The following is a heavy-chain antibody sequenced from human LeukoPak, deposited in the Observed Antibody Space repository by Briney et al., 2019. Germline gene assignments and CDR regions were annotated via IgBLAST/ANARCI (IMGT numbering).Heavy chain of an antibody. CDR2: IIPILGIA. CDR3: AGERELLSVYYFDY. J-gene: IGHJ4*02. V-gene: IGHV1-69*04. CDR1: GGTFSSYA. D-gene: IGHD1-26*01. Sequence: GSSVKVSCKASGGTFSSYAISWVRQAPGQGLEWMGRIIPILGIANYAQKFQGRVTITADKSTSTAYMELSSLRSEDTAVYYCAGERELLSVYYFDYWGQGTLVTVSS.